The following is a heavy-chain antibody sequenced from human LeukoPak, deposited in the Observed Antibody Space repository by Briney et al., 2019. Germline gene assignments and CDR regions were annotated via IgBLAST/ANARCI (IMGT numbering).Heavy chain of an antibody. J-gene: IGHJ1*01. V-gene: IGHV4-61*02. CDR3: ARGGEWEEVQH. D-gene: IGHD1-26*01. CDR1: GGSISSGSYY. CDR2: IYTSGST. Sequence: SQTLSLTCTVSGGSISSGSYYWSWIRQPAGKGLEWIGRIYTSGSTNYNPSLKSRVTISVDTSKNQFSLKLSSVTAADTAVYYCARGGEWEEVQHWGQGTLVTVSS.